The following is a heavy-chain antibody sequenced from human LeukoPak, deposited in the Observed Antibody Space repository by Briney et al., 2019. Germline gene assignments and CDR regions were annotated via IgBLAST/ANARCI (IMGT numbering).Heavy chain of an antibody. CDR3: ARALIGSVDY. J-gene: IGHJ4*02. CDR1: GDSITNSY. CDR2: IYYTGYT. Sequence: PSETLSLTCTVFGDSITNSYWTWIRLPPGKGLEWIAYIYYTGYTNYNPSLKSRVSISVDTSKNQLSLKLISVTAADTAVYYCARALIGSVDYWGPGAQVTVSS. V-gene: IGHV4-59*01. D-gene: IGHD1-20*01.